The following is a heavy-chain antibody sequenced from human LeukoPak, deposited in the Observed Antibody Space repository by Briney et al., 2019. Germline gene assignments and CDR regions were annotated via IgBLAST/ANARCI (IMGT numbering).Heavy chain of an antibody. J-gene: IGHJ4*02. D-gene: IGHD6-19*01. V-gene: IGHV1-18*01. CDR3: ARVPILIFSGWYGFDY. Sequence: ASVKVSCKASGYTFTSYGISWVRQAPGQGLEWMGWISAYNGNTNYAQKLQGRVTMTTDTSTSTAYMELRSLRSDDTAVYYRARVPILIFSGWYGFDYWGQGTLVTVSS. CDR2: ISAYNGNT. CDR1: GYTFTSYG.